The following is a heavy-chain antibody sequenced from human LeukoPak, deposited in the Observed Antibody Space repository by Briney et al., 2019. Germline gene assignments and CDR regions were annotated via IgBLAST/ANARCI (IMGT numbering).Heavy chain of an antibody. D-gene: IGHD3-10*01. CDR3: ARLTIYGSGSYYPLFFYYYYYMDV. Sequence: SETLSLTCTVSGGSISSSSYYWGWIRQSPGKGLEWIGSIYYSGSTNYNPSLKSRVTISVDTSKNQFSLKLSSVTAADTAVYYCARLTIYGSGSYYPLFFYYYYYMDVWGKGTTVTISS. J-gene: IGHJ6*03. V-gene: IGHV4-39*07. CDR2: IYYSGST. CDR1: GGSISSSSYY.